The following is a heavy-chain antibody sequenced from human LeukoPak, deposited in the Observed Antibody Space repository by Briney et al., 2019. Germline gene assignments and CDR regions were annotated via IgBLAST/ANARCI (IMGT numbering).Heavy chain of an antibody. V-gene: IGHV4-39*07. J-gene: IGHJ4*02. CDR2: IYYSGST. Sequence: SETLSLTCTVSGGSISSSSYYWGWIRQPPGKGLEWIGSIYYSGSTYYNPSLKSRVTISVDTSKNQFSLKLSSVTAADTAVYYCARREEATGYFDYWGQGTLVTVSS. D-gene: IGHD3-10*01. CDR3: ARREEATGYFDY. CDR1: GGSISSSSYY.